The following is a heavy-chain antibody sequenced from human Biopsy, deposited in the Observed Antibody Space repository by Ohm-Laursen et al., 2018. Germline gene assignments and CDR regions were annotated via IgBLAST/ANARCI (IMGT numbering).Heavy chain of an antibody. CDR2: IYGGGSPV. V-gene: IGHV3-48*03. J-gene: IGHJ3*01. D-gene: IGHD1-26*01. CDR1: GFAFNLYD. CDR3: ARLNSGTYDASDL. Sequence: SLRLSCSVSGFAFNLYDMNWVRQAPGKGLEWISYIYGGGSPVSYADSVKGRFTISRDNAQNSLYLHMNSLRAEDTAVYYCARLNSGTYDASDLWGQGTMVIVSS.